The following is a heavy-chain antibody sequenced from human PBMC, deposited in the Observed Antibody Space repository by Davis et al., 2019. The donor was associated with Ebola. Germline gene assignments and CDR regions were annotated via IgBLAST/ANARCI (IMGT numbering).Heavy chain of an antibody. CDR2: IKQDGSEK. CDR3: ARDPPGSSPPDAFDI. J-gene: IGHJ3*02. Sequence: GESLKISCAASGFTFSSYWMSWVRQAPGKGLEWVANIKQDGSEKYYVDSVKGRFTISRDNAKNSLYLQMNSLRDEDTAVYYCARDPPGSSPPDAFDIWGPGTMVTVSS. V-gene: IGHV3-7*01. CDR1: GFTFSSYW. D-gene: IGHD6-6*01.